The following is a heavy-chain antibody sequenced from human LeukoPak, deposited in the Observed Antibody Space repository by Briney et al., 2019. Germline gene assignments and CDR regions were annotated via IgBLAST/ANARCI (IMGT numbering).Heavy chain of an antibody. CDR3: AAHDYGDYWFDH. CDR2: INPNSGGT. Sequence: ASVKVSCKASGYTLTGYYLHWVRQAPGQGLEWMGWINPNSGGTNYAQKFQGRVTMTRDTSISTAYMELSRLRSDDTAVYYCAAHDYGDYWFDHWGQGALVTVSS. D-gene: IGHD4-17*01. J-gene: IGHJ5*02. CDR1: GYTLTGYY. V-gene: IGHV1-2*02.